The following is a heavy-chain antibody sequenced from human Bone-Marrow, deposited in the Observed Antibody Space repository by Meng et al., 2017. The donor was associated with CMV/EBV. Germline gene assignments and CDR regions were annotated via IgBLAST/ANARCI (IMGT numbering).Heavy chain of an antibody. J-gene: IGHJ6*02. V-gene: IGHV3-23*01. CDR1: GGSISNENYY. D-gene: IGHD3-10*01. Sequence: GGSLRLSCTVSGGSISNENYYWGWIRQAPGKGLEWVSSVGGPSGNTYYAASVLGRATISKDNSRNTVFLQMTSLRAEDTATYFCIRVTVKDYYYNALEFWGQGTTVTVSS. CDR2: VGGPSGNT. CDR3: IRVTVKDYYYNALEF.